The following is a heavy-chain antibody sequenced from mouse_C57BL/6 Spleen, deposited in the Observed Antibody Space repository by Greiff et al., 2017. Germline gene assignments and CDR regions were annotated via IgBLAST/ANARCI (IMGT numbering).Heavy chain of an antibody. J-gene: IGHJ2*01. V-gene: IGHV10-1*01. Sequence: EVKLMESGGGLVQPKGSLKLSCAASGFSFNTYAMNWVRQAPGKGLEWVARIRSKSNNYATYYADSVKDRFTISRDDSESMLYLQMNNLKTEDTAMYYCVRQGYYGNFCDYWGQGTTLTVSS. CDR3: VRQGYYGNFCDY. CDR1: GFSFNTYA. CDR2: IRSKSNNYAT. D-gene: IGHD2-1*01.